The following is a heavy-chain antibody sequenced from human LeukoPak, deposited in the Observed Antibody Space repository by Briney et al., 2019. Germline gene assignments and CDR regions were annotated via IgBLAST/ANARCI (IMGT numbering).Heavy chain of an antibody. CDR2: IYYSGST. D-gene: IGHD4-17*01. CDR1: GGSISSYY. V-gene: IGHV4-59*01. J-gene: IGHJ4*02. Sequence: SETLSLTCTVSGGSISSYYWSWIRQPPGKGLEWIGYIYYSGSTNYNPSLKSRVTISVDTSKNQFSLKPSSVTAADTAVYYCARGYGDYVVFYFDYWGQGTLVTVSS. CDR3: ARGYGDYVVFYFDY.